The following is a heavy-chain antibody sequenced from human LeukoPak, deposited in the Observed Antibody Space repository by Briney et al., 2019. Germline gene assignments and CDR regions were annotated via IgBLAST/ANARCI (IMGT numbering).Heavy chain of an antibody. CDR1: GGTFSSYA. Sequence: GASVKVSCKASGGTFSSYAISWVRQAPGQGLEWMGWINPNSGGTNYAQKFQGWVTMTRDTSISTAYMELSRLRSDDTAVYYCAREDTAMVAVLDYWGQGTLVTVSS. D-gene: IGHD5-18*01. J-gene: IGHJ4*02. V-gene: IGHV1-2*04. CDR3: AREDTAMVAVLDY. CDR2: INPNSGGT.